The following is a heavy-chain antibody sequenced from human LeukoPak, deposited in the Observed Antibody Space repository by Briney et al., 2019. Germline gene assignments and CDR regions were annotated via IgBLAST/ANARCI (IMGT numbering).Heavy chain of an antibody. CDR1: GGSISSYY. CDR3: ARVPPNGLRAYYFDY. D-gene: IGHD3-16*01. Sequence: PSETLSLTCTVSGGSISSYYWSWIRQPPGKGLEWIGYIYYSGSTNYNPSLKSRVTISVDTSKNQFSLKLSSVTAADMAVYYCARVPPNGLRAYYFDYWGQGTLVTVSS. J-gene: IGHJ4*02. CDR2: IYYSGST. V-gene: IGHV4-59*01.